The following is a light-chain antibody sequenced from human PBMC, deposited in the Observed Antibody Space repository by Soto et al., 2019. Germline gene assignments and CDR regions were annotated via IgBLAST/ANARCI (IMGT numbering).Light chain of an antibody. V-gene: IGLV1-40*01. CDR1: SSNLGAGYD. Sequence: QSVLTQPPSVSGAPGQRVTISCTGSSSNLGAGYDVHWDQQLPGTAPNLLIYGNSNRPSGVPDRFSGSKSGTSASLAITGLQAEDEADYYCQSYDSSLSSYVFGTGTKLTVL. J-gene: IGLJ1*01. CDR3: QSYDSSLSSYV. CDR2: GNS.